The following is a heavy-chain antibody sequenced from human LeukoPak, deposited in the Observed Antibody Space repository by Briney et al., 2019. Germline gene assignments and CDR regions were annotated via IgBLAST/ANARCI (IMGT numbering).Heavy chain of an antibody. CDR3: ASGQFLVSNDY. J-gene: IGHJ4*02. CDR1: GGSISSYY. CDR2: IYYSGSA. V-gene: IGHV4-59*01. D-gene: IGHD5/OR15-5a*01. Sequence: SETLSLTCTVSGGSISSYYWSWIRQPPGKGLEWIGYIYYSGSANYNPSLKSRVTISVDTSKNQFSLRLSSVTAADTAVYYCASGQFLVSNDYWGQGILVTVSS.